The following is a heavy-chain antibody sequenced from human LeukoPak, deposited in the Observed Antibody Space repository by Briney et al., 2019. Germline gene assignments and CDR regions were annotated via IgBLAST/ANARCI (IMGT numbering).Heavy chain of an antibody. D-gene: IGHD3/OR15-3a*01. J-gene: IGHJ6*03. Sequence: PGGSLRLSCAVSGFTFSTYAMDWVRQAPGKGLEWVSYISRSGSTIFYADSVKGRFTISRDNAKNSVSLQMNSLRAEDTAVYFCARPTWTNYMDVWGKGTAVTISS. CDR1: GFTFSTYA. CDR2: ISRSGSTI. V-gene: IGHV3-48*03. CDR3: ARPTWTNYMDV.